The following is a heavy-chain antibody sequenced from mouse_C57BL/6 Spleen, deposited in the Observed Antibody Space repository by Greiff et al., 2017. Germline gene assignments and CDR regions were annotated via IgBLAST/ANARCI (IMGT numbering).Heavy chain of an antibody. Sequence: EVKLVESGGDLVKPGGSLKLSCAASGFTFSSYGMSWVRQTPDKRLEWVATISSGGSYTYYPDSVKGRFTISRDNAKNTLYLQMSSLKSEDTAMYYCARGAIVTRGYYFDYWGQGTTLTVSS. CDR2: ISSGGSYT. J-gene: IGHJ2*01. CDR1: GFTFSSYG. D-gene: IGHD2-5*01. V-gene: IGHV5-6*01. CDR3: ARGAIVTRGYYFDY.